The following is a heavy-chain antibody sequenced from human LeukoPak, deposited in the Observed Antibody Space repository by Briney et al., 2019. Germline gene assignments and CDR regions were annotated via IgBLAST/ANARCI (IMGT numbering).Heavy chain of an antibody. Sequence: SETLSLTCTVSGGSISSGGYYWSWIRQHPGKGLEWIGYIYYSGSTYYNPSLKSRVTISVDTSKNQFSLKLSSVTAADTAVYYCARGGSGSYPYWFDPWGQGTLVTVSS. CDR1: GGSISSGGYY. V-gene: IGHV4-31*03. CDR3: ARGGSGSYPYWFDP. D-gene: IGHD3-10*01. CDR2: IYYSGST. J-gene: IGHJ5*02.